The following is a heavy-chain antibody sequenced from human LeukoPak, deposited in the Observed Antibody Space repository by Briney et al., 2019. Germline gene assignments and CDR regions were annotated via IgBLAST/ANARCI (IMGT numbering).Heavy chain of an antibody. CDR3: AREYNSDRIF. CDR1: GFTFSSYA. Sequence: LGGSLRLSCVASGFTFSSYAIHWVRQAPGMGLEWVSAISYDATKTYYADSVKGRFTISRDTSNNTVYVQMHSLRLEDTAVYYCAREYNSDRIFWGQGVLVSVSS. CDR2: ISYDATKT. D-gene: IGHD6-19*01. V-gene: IGHV3-30-3*01. J-gene: IGHJ4*02.